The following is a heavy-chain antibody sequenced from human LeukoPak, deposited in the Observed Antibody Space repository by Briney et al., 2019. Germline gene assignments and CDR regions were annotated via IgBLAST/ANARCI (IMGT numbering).Heavy chain of an antibody. D-gene: IGHD6-13*01. CDR2: ISYDGSNK. J-gene: IGHJ4*02. V-gene: IGHV3-30-3*01. Sequence: GGSLRISCAASGFTFSSYAMHWVRQTPSKGLEWVAVISYDGSNKYYADSVKGRFTISRDNSKNTLYLQMNSPRAEDTAVYYCARESDKWQQLVSYWGQGTLVTVSS. CDR1: GFTFSSYA. CDR3: ARESDKWQQLVSY.